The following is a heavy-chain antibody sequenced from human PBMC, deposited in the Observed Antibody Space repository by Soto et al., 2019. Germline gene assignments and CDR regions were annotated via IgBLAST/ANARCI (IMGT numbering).Heavy chain of an antibody. V-gene: IGHV3-30*18. D-gene: IGHD3-22*01. J-gene: IGHJ4*02. CDR3: VKALYYDSSGYYYFMSQGRFGVDY. CDR1: GFTFSSYG. CDR2: ISYDGSNK. Sequence: QVQLVESGGGVVQPGRSLRLSCAASGFTFSSYGMHWVRQAPGKGLEWVAVISYDGSNKYYADSVKGRFTISRDNSKNTLYLQMNSLRAEDTAVYYCVKALYYDSSGYYYFMSQGRFGVDYWGQGTLVTVSS.